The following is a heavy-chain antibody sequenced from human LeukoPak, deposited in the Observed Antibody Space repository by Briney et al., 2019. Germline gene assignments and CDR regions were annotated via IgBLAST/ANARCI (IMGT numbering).Heavy chain of an antibody. D-gene: IGHD2-15*01. J-gene: IGHJ6*03. CDR3: AREFVVVEGASYYYYMDV. Sequence: GGSPRLSCAASGFTFSSYSMNWVRQAPGKGLEWVSSISSSSSYIYYADSVKGRFTISRDNAKNSLYLQMNSLRAEDTAVYYCAREFVVVEGASYYYYMDVWGKGTTVTVSS. V-gene: IGHV3-21*01. CDR1: GFTFSSYS. CDR2: ISSSSSYI.